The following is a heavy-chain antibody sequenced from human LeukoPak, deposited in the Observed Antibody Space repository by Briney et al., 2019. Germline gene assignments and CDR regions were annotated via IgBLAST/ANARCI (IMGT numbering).Heavy chain of an antibody. CDR3: AKDEHHYDPDYFDY. D-gene: IGHD3-22*01. CDR1: GFTFSSYG. V-gene: IGHV3-30*02. CDR2: IRYDGSNK. Sequence: GGSLRLSCAASGFTFSSYGMQWVRQAAGKGLEWVAFIRYDGSNKYYADSVKGRFTISRDNSKNTLYLQMNSLRAEDTAVYYCAKDEHHYDPDYFDYWGQGTLVTVSS. J-gene: IGHJ4*02.